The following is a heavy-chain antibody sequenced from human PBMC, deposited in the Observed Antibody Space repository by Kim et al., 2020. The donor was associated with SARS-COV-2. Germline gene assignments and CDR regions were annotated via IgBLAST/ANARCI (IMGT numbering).Heavy chain of an antibody. CDR1: GFTFTQYY. D-gene: IGHD3-10*01. V-gene: IGHV1-46*01. CDR3: ARVYSGSGSSFTC. Sequence: ASVKVSCQASGFTFTQYYFHWVRQAPGQGPEWMGVNNPTLGTTVSSQKFQGRVSIIRVTSTRIVYMELTRLGCEDTAMYFCARVYSGSGSSFTCWSQGTLV. J-gene: IGHJ4*02. CDR2: NNPTLGTT.